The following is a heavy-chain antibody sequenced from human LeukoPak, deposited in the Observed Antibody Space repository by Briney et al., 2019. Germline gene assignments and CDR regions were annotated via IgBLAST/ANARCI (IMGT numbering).Heavy chain of an antibody. CDR1: GGTFSSYA. CDR2: IIPILGIA. D-gene: IGHD6-19*01. Sequence: SVKVSCKASGGTFSSYAISWVRQAPGQGVEWMGRIIPILGIANYAQKFQGRVTITADKSTSTAYMEQSRLRSEDTAVYCCASPTYSSGFDAFDIWGQGTMVTVSS. CDR3: ASPTYSSGFDAFDI. J-gene: IGHJ3*02. V-gene: IGHV1-69*04.